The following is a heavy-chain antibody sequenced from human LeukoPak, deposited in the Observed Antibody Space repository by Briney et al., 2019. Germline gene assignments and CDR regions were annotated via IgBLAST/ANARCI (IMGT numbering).Heavy chain of an antibody. CDR1: GFTFSSYS. D-gene: IGHD6-13*01. Sequence: GGSLRLSCAASGFTFSSYSMNWVRQAPGKGLEWVSAISGSGGSTYYADSVKGRFTISRDNSKNTLYLQMNSLRAEDTAVYYCAKDQDVAAAGTWGSIDYWGQGTEVTVSS. CDR3: AKDQDVAAAGTWGSIDY. J-gene: IGHJ4*02. CDR2: ISGSGGST. V-gene: IGHV3-23*01.